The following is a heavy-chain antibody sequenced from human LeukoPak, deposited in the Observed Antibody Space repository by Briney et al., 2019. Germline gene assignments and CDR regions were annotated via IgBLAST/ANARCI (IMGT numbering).Heavy chain of an antibody. CDR3: AQGTGINHYHWIDP. CDR2: IYSGGST. J-gene: IGHJ5*02. Sequence: GGSLRLSCAASGFTVSSNYMSWVRQAPGKGLEWVSVIYSGGSTYYADSVKGRFTISRDNSKNTLYLQMNSLRAEDTAVYYCAQGTGINHYHWIDPWGQGTQVTVSS. V-gene: IGHV3-53*01. D-gene: IGHD3/OR15-3a*01. CDR1: GFTVSSNY.